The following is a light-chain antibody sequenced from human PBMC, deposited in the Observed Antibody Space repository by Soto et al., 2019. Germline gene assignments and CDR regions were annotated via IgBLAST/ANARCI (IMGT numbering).Light chain of an antibody. J-gene: IGLJ1*01. CDR3: SSYAGINNLWV. CDR1: SSDVGGYKY. CDR2: EVN. V-gene: IGLV2-8*01. Sequence: QSVLTQPPSASGSPGQSVTISCTGTSSDVGGYKYVSWYQQHPGKAPKLMIFEVNKRPSGVPDRFSGSKSGNTASLTVSRLQAEDEADYYCSSYAGINNLWVFGTGTKLTVL.